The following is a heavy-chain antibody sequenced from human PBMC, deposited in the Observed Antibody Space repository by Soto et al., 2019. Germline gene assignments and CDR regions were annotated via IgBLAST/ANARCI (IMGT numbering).Heavy chain of an antibody. CDR3: ARGTTDYYYYYMDV. J-gene: IGHJ6*03. CDR1: GDSFTGYY. Sequence: ASVKVSCEACGDSFTGYYMHWVRQAPGQGLEWMGIINPSGGSTSYAQKFQGRVTMTRDTSTSTVYMELSSLRSEDTAVYYCARGTTDYYYYYMDVWGKGTTVTVSS. CDR2: INPSGGST. V-gene: IGHV1-46*01.